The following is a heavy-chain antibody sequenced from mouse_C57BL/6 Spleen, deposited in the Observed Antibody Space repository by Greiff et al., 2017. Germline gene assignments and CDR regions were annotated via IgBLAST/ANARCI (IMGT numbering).Heavy chain of an antibody. D-gene: IGHD1-1*01. CDR3: ARGRGSTYWYFDV. J-gene: IGHJ1*03. V-gene: IGHV5-12*01. Sequence: EVQLQESGGGLVQPGGSLKLSCAASGFTFSDYYMYWVRQTPEKRLEWVAYISNGGGSTYYPDTVKGRFTISRDNAKNTLYLQMSRLKSEDTAMYYCARGRGSTYWYFDVWGTGTTVTVSS. CDR2: ISNGGGST. CDR1: GFTFSDYY.